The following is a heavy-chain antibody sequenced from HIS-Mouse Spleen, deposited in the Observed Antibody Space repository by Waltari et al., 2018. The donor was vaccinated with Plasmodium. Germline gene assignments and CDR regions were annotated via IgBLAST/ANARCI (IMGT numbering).Heavy chain of an antibody. V-gene: IGHV1-2*02. J-gene: IGHJ3*02. CDR2: NNPNRGGT. D-gene: IGHD7-27*01. CDR3: ARDPKQLGSAFDI. CDR1: GYTFTGYF. Sequence: QVQLVQSGAEVKKPGASVKVSCKASGYTFTGYFMHWVRQAAGQGLERMGWNNPNRGGTNKAQGFQGRVTMTRETAISTGYMELGRLRSDDTAVDYCARDPKQLGSAFDIWGQGTMVTVSS.